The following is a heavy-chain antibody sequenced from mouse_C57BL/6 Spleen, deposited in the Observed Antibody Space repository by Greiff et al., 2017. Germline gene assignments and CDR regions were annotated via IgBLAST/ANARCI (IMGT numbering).Heavy chain of an antibody. V-gene: IGHV1-72*01. D-gene: IGHD2-5*01. CDR1: GYTFTSYW. CDR3: ARRAYSNYDAWFAY. J-gene: IGHJ3*01. CDR2: IDPNSGGT. Sequence: QVQLKQPGAELVKPGASVKLSCKASGYTFTSYWMHWVKQRPGRGLEWIGRIDPNSGGTKYNEKFKSKATLTVDKPSSTAYMQLSSLTSEDSAVYYWARRAYSNYDAWFAYWGQGTLVTVSA.